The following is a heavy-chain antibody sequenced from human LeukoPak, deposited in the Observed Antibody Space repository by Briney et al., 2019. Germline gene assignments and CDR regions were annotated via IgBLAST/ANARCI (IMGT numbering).Heavy chain of an antibody. CDR1: GFTVSSNY. D-gene: IGHD6-6*01. Sequence: GGSLRLSCAASGFTVSSNYMSWVRQAPGKGPEWVSVIYSGGSTYYADSVKGRFTISRDNSKNTLYLQMNSLRAEDTAVYYCARGGFSSSPLDYWGQGTLVTVSS. CDR3: ARGGFSSSPLDY. J-gene: IGHJ4*02. CDR2: IYSGGST. V-gene: IGHV3-66*02.